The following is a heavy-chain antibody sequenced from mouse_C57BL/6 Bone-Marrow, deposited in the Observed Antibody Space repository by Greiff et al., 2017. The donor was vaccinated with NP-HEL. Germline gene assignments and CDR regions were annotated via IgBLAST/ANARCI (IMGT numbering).Heavy chain of an antibody. J-gene: IGHJ3*01. V-gene: IGHV1-85*01. CDR2: IYPRDGST. D-gene: IGHD2-1*01. CDR3: ARGYGNFLAWFAY. CDR1: GYTFTSYD. Sequence: VKLQQSGPELVKPGASVKLSCKASGYTFTSYDINWVKQRPGQGLEWIGWIYPRDGSTKYNEKFKGKATLTVDPSSSTAYMELHSLTSEDSAVYFCARGYGNFLAWFAYWGQGTLVTVSA.